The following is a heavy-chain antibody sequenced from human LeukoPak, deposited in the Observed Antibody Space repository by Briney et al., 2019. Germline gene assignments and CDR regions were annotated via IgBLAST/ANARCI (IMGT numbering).Heavy chain of an antibody. CDR1: GGSISDTDYH. D-gene: IGHD3-22*01. V-gene: IGHV4-39*07. CDR3: ARDPVPQYYDSAGCYFDS. J-gene: IGHJ4*02. CDR2: IYYSGNS. Sequence: SETLSLTCSVSGGSISDTDYHWGWIRQPPGKGLEWIGSIYYSGNSYYNPSLKSRVTFSLDTSKNHFSLRLSTVTAVDTAVYFCARDPVPQYYDSAGCYFDSWGQGTLVTVSS.